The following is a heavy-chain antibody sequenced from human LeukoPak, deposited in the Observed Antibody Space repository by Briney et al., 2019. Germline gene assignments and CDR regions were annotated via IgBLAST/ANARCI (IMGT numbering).Heavy chain of an antibody. D-gene: IGHD6-19*01. CDR1: GFTFSDYA. CDR3: AKRGPGPVAGSYDY. Sequence: GGSLRLSCVASGFTFSDYAMNWVRQTPGKGLEWISALGARGDTFYADSVKGRFTISRDNSNNAAHLQMNSPRPDDTAIYYCAKRGPGPVAGSYDYWGQGTLVTVSS. J-gene: IGHJ4*02. CDR2: LGARGDT. V-gene: IGHV3-23*01.